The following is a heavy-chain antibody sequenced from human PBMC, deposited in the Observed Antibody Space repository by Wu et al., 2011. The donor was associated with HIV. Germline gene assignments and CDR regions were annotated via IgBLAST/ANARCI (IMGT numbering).Heavy chain of an antibody. CDR2: IIPMFDTR. D-gene: IGHD3-16*01. CDR1: GGTFSIYA. J-gene: IGHJ4*02. CDR3: ASLGDVWGSLDY. Sequence: QVQLVQSGAEVKKPGASVKVSCKASGGTFSIYAISWVRQAPGQGLEWMGRIIPMFDTRKYAQNFQGRVTITADESTSTAYMELRSLRSDDTAVYYCASLGDVWGSLDYWGQGTLVTVSS. V-gene: IGHV1-69*18.